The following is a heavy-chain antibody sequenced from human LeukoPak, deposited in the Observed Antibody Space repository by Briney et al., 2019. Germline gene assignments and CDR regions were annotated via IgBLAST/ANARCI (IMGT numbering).Heavy chain of an antibody. CDR2: IKQDESEK. CDR1: GFTFSSYR. Sequence: PGGSLRLSCAASGFTFSSYRMHWVRQAPGKGLEWVANIKQDESEKYYVDSVKGRFTISRDNAKNSLYLQMNSLRAEDTAVYYCAKDTGGNLDYWGQGTLVTVSS. V-gene: IGHV3-7*01. J-gene: IGHJ4*02. D-gene: IGHD4-23*01. CDR3: AKDTGGNLDY.